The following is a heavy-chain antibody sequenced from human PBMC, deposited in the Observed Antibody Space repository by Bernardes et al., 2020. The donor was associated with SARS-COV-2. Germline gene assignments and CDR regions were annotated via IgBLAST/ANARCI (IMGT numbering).Heavy chain of an antibody. Sequence: GGSLRLSCAASGFTFSSYAMHWVRQAPGKGLEWVAVISYDGSNKYYADSVKGRFTISRDNSKNTLYLQMNSLRAEDTAVYYCARGIQLWPRGGAFDIWGQGTMVTVSS. D-gene: IGHD5-18*01. J-gene: IGHJ3*02. CDR2: ISYDGSNK. CDR1: GFTFSSYA. CDR3: ARGIQLWPRGGAFDI. V-gene: IGHV3-30*01.